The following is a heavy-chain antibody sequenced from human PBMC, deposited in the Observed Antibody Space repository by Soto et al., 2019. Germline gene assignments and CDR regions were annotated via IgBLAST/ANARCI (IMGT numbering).Heavy chain of an antibody. V-gene: IGHV4-31*03. CDR1: CDSIKSGSDY. J-gene: IGHJ5*02. CDR3: ARARQVGPSSGRFEP. CDR2: ITYSGMT. Sequence: SETVSLTCSVNCDSIKSGSDYWSWIRQAAGNGLEYIGYITYSGMTFQNPSLKSRVTMSVDTHKNQFSLEVRSVTVADTAVYYCARARQVGPSSGRFEPWLKGSLVT.